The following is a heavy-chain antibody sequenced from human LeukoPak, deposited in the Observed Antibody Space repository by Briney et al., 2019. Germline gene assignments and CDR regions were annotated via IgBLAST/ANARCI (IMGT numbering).Heavy chain of an antibody. V-gene: IGHV3-74*01. CDR1: GFTFSSHW. Sequence: GGSLRLSCAASGFTFSSHWMHWVRQAPGKGLVWVSRINGDGSTTFYADSVKGRFTISRDNAKNTLYLQMNSLRAEDTAVYYCAELGITMIGGVWGKGTTVTISS. D-gene: IGHD3-10*02. CDR3: AELGITMIGGV. CDR2: INGDGSTT. J-gene: IGHJ6*04.